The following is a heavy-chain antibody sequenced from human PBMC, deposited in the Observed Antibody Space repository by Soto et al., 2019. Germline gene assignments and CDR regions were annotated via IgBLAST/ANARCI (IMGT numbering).Heavy chain of an antibody. CDR3: ARDFIVYGDSGGFDQ. J-gene: IGHJ4*02. CDR2: LWSDGSNV. Sequence: QVQLVESGGGVVQPGTSLRLSCATSGFTFSRYAMHWVRQAPGKGLEWVAILWSDGSNVHYGDSVKGRFTISRDNSKNTLYLQMNDLRVEDTAVYSCARDFIVYGDSGGFDQWGQGTLVTVSS. V-gene: IGHV3-33*01. CDR1: GFTFSRYA. D-gene: IGHD4-17*01.